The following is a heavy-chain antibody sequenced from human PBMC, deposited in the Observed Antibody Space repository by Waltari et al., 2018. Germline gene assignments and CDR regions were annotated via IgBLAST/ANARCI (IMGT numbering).Heavy chain of an antibody. D-gene: IGHD3-22*01. CDR2: ISNNGRNT. CDR1: EFTSSSYA. Sequence: QVQLVESGGGVVQPGRSLRLSCAASEFTSSSYAMHWVRQAPGKGLEWVAVISNNGRNTYYVDSVKGRFTISRDNSKKMLYLQRNSLRAEDTAVYYCARDYCDRTNCHGMDVWGQGTTVTVSS. J-gene: IGHJ6*02. V-gene: IGHV3-30*04. CDR3: ARDYCDRTNCHGMDV.